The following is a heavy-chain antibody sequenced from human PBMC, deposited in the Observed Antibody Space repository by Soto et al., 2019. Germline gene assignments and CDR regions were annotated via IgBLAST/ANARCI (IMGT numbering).Heavy chain of an antibody. V-gene: IGHV1-2*04. CDR3: ARTGITIFGVARAGVDV. D-gene: IGHD3-3*01. CDR1: GYTFTGYY. Sequence: ASVKVSCKASGYTFTGYYMHWVRQAPGQGLEWMGWINPNSGGTNYAQKFQGWVTMTRDTSISTAYMELSRLRSDDTAVYYCARTGITIFGVARAGVDVWGQGTTVTVSS. CDR2: INPNSGGT. J-gene: IGHJ6*02.